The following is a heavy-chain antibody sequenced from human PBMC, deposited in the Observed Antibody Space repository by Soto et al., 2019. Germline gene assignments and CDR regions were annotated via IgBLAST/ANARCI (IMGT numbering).Heavy chain of an antibody. J-gene: IGHJ4*02. D-gene: IGHD6-19*01. CDR1: GFTFSSYA. CDR3: AKFPDHSSGWYIDY. V-gene: IGHV3-23*01. Sequence: EVQLLDSGGGLVQPGGSLRLSCAASGFTFSSYAMSWVRQAQGKGLEWVSAISGSGGSKYYADSVKGRFTISRDNSKNTLYLQMNSLRAEDTDVYYCAKFPDHSSGWYIDYWGQGTLVTVSS. CDR2: ISGSGGSK.